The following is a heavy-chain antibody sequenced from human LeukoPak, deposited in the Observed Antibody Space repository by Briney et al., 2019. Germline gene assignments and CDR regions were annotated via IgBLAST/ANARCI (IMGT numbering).Heavy chain of an antibody. Sequence: SETLSLTCTVSGGSISGYYWSWIRQPPGKGLEWIGYIYYSGSTNYNPSLKSRVTISVDTSKNQFSLKLSSVTAADTAVYYCARGGTYALAWGQGTLVTVSS. V-gene: IGHV4-59*01. D-gene: IGHD3-16*01. CDR3: ARGGTYALA. J-gene: IGHJ5*02. CDR1: GGSISGYY. CDR2: IYYSGST.